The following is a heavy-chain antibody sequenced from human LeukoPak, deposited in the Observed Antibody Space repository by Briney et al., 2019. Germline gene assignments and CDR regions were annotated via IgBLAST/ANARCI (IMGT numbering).Heavy chain of an antibody. Sequence: SETLSLTCIVSGYSISSGYFWGWIRQPPGKGLEWIGSIYHSGGTYYNPSLKSRVTISEDTSKNQFSLKLNSVTAADTAVYYCARSYSSSHRIDYWGQGTLVTVSS. D-gene: IGHD6-6*01. CDR3: ARSYSSSHRIDY. J-gene: IGHJ4*02. V-gene: IGHV4-38-2*02. CDR1: GYSISSGYF. CDR2: IYHSGGT.